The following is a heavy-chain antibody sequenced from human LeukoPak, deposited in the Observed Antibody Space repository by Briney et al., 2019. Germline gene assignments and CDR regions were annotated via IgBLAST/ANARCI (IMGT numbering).Heavy chain of an antibody. Sequence: PSETLSLTCTVSGGSISSYYWSWIRQPPGKGLEWIGYIYYSGSTNYNPSLKSRVTISVDTSKNQFSLKLSSVTAADTAVYYCARVAASSGWYGPPSFDIWGQGTMVTVSS. J-gene: IGHJ3*02. CDR1: GGSISSYY. V-gene: IGHV4-59*01. D-gene: IGHD6-19*01. CDR3: ARVAASSGWYGPPSFDI. CDR2: IYYSGST.